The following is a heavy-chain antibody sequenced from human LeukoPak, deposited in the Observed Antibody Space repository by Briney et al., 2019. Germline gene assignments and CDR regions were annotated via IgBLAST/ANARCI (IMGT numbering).Heavy chain of an antibody. J-gene: IGHJ6*04. CDR3: AELGITMIGGV. V-gene: IGHV3-48*03. CDR1: GFTFSSYE. CDR2: ISSSGSTI. D-gene: IGHD3-10*02. Sequence: GGSLRLSYAASGFTFSSYEMNWVRQAPGKGLEWVSYISSSGSTIYYADSVKGRFTISRDNAKNSLYLQMNSLRAEDTAVYYCAELGITMIGGVWGKGSTVTISS.